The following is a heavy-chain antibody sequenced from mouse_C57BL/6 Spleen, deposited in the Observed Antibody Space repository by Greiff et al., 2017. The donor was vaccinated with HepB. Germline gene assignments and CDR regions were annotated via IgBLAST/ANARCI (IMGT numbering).Heavy chain of an antibody. J-gene: IGHJ2*01. CDR1: GYTFTSYW. CDR3: ARNYYYGSSYRYFDY. V-gene: IGHV1-50*01. CDR2: IDPSDSYT. Sequence: QVQLQQPGAELVKPGASVKLSCKASGYTFTSYWMQWVKQRPGQGLEWIGEIDPSDSYTNYNQKFKGKATLTVDTSSNTAYMQLSSLTSEDSAVYYCARNYYYGSSYRYFDYWGQGTTLTVSS. D-gene: IGHD1-1*01.